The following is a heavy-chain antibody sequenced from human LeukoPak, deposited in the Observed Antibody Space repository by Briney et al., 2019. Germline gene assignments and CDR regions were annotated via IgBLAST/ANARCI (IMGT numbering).Heavy chain of an antibody. CDR2: ISAYNGNT. D-gene: IGHD6-13*01. Sequence: ASVKVSCKASGYTFTSYGISWVRQAPGQGLEWMGWISAYNGNTNYAQKLQGRVTMTTDTSTSTAYMELRSLRSDDTAVYYCARISKQQLASANTFDIWGQGTMVTVSS. CDR3: ARISKQQLASANTFDI. CDR1: GYTFTSYG. V-gene: IGHV1-18*01. J-gene: IGHJ3*02.